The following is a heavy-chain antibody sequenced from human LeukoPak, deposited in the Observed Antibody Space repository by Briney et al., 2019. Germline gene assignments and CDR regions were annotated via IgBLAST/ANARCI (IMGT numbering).Heavy chain of an antibody. CDR3: SGGRDITVAGPGGYFDY. CDR1: GFIFSDYH. J-gene: IGHJ4*02. D-gene: IGHD6-19*01. Sequence: GGSLRLSCAASGFIFSDYHVSWIRQASGKGLEWVAYISPGGDAVYFADSVRGRITISRDNAKNSLFLQMSSLTAEDTAVYYCSGGRDITVAGPGGYFDYWGQGSLVTVSS. V-gene: IGHV3-11*01. CDR2: ISPGGDAV.